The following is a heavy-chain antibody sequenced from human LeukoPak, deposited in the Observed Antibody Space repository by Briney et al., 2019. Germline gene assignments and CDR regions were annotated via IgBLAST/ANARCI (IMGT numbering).Heavy chain of an antibody. CDR2: IRYDGSNK. CDR3: AKDLVYCSSTSCYDDWYFDL. V-gene: IGHV3-30*02. Sequence: PGGSLRLSCAASGFTFSSYGMHWVRQAPGKGLEWVAFIRYDGSNKYYVDSAKGRFTISRDNSKNTLYLQMNSLRVEDTAVYYCAKDLVYCSSTSCYDDWYFDLWGRGTLVTVSS. CDR1: GFTFSSYG. J-gene: IGHJ2*01. D-gene: IGHD2-2*01.